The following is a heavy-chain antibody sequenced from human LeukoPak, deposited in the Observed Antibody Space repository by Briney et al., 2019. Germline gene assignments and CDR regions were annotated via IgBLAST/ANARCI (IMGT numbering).Heavy chain of an antibody. CDR1: GLSLSRFG. CDR3: VKPKVAFGMKSVGGHDS. Sequence: GGSLRLSCVASGLSLSRFGMHWVRQAPGKGLEWVSFVRYDGSSQHYADSVKCRFTISRDNPKNTLYLHMSSLKVDDTAVYYCVKPKVAFGMKSVGGHDSWGQGMRVIVSS. D-gene: IGHD3-10*01. CDR2: VRYDGSSQ. J-gene: IGHJ4*02. V-gene: IGHV3-30*02.